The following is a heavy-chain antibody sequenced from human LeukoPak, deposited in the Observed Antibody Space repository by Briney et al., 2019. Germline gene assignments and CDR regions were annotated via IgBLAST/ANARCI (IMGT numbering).Heavy chain of an antibody. J-gene: IGHJ4*02. D-gene: IGHD3-9*01. CDR2: ISGSGGST. Sequence: PRGSLRLSCAASGFTFSSYAMSWVRQAPGKGLEWVSGISGSGGSTYYADSVKGRFTISRDNSKNTVYLQMNSLRAEDGAVYYCAKAYYDIWTCFDYWGQGTLVTVSS. CDR1: GFTFSSYA. V-gene: IGHV3-23*01. CDR3: AKAYYDIWTCFDY.